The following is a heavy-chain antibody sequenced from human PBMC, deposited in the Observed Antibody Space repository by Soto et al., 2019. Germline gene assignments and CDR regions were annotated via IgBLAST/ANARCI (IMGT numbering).Heavy chain of an antibody. CDR2: INHSGST. Sequence: PSETLSLTCAVYGGSFSGYYWSWIRQPPGKGLEWIGEINHSGSTNYNPSLKSRVTISVDTSKNQFSLKLSSVTAADTAVYYCARVPPRIAAAGKYNWFDPWGQGTLVTVSS. CDR1: GGSFSGYY. J-gene: IGHJ5*02. D-gene: IGHD6-13*01. V-gene: IGHV4-34*01. CDR3: ARVPPRIAAAGKYNWFDP.